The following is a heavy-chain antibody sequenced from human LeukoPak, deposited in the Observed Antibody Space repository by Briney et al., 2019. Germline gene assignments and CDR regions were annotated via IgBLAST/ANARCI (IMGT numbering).Heavy chain of an antibody. V-gene: IGHV3-7*05. J-gene: IGHJ4*02. Sequence: GGSLRLSCAASGFTFSSYWMSWVRQAPGKWLEWVANIKQDGSEKYYVDSVKGRFTISRDNAKNSLYLQMNSLRAEDTAVYYCARGWAYSSSWYYLDYWGQGTLVTVSS. CDR3: ARGWAYSSSWYYLDY. D-gene: IGHD6-13*01. CDR1: GFTFSSYW. CDR2: IKQDGSEK.